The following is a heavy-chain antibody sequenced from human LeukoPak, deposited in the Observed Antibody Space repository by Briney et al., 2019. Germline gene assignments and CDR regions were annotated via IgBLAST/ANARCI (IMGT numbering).Heavy chain of an antibody. CDR1: GFTFTSYT. J-gene: IGHJ4*02. D-gene: IGHD4-17*01. Sequence: PGGSLRLSCAASGFTFTSYTMNWVRQAPGKGLEWVSSISSSSSYIYYADSLKGRFTISRDNAKSSLYLQMNSLRAEDTAVYYCASGDSAVTFFDYWGQGTLVTVSS. CDR3: ASGDSAVTFFDY. CDR2: ISSSSSYI. V-gene: IGHV3-21*01.